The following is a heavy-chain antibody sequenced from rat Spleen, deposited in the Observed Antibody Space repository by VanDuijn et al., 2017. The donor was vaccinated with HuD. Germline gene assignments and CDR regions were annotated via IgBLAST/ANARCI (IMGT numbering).Heavy chain of an antibody. CDR2: ISTTGSNT. Sequence: EVQLVESGGGLVQPGRSLKLSCAASGITFSNYYMAWVRQAPKKGLEWVATISTTGSNTYYLESVKGRFTISRDNAKTTLYLQMDSLRSEDTATYYCARRTTGLFDYWGQGVMVTVSS. V-gene: IGHV5-25*01. J-gene: IGHJ2*01. D-gene: IGHD4-1*01. CDR3: ARRTTGLFDY. CDR1: GITFSNYY.